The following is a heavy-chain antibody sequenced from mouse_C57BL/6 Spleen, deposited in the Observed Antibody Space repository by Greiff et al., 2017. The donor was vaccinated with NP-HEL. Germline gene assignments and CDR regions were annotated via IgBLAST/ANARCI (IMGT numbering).Heavy chain of an antibody. CDR2: INPSNGGT. V-gene: IGHV1-53*01. Sequence: QVQLKQPGTELVKPGASVKLSCKASGYTFTSYWMHWVKQRPGQGLEWIGNINPSNGGTNYNEKFKSKATLTVDKSSSTSYMQLISLTSEDSAVYYFARWSYDGYWYFGVWGTGPTVTVSS. CDR1: GYTFTSYW. CDR3: ARWSYDGYWYFGV. J-gene: IGHJ1*03. D-gene: IGHD2-12*01.